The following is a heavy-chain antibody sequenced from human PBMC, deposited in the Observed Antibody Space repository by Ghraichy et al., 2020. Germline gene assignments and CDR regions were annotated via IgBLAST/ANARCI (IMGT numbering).Heavy chain of an antibody. D-gene: IGHD1-26*01. V-gene: IGHV3-21*06. Sequence: GGSLRLSCAASGFTFTAYRMNWVRQAPGKGLEWVSSIETGTYAYYAGSVKGRFSISRDNAKNSLYLQMDSLRAEDTAVYYCARGTVGDSTGSDAWGQGTLVIVSS. CDR1: GFTFTAYR. CDR2: IETGTYA. J-gene: IGHJ5*02. CDR3: ARGTVGDSTGSDA.